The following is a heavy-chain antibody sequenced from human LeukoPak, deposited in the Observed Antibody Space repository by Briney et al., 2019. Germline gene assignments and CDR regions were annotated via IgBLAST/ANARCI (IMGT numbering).Heavy chain of an antibody. V-gene: IGHV3-11*06. CDR3: ARDGQQLGF. Sequence: GGSLRLSCAASGFTFSEYYMSWIRQAPGKGLEWVSYISSRTSSHTKYADSVKGRFTISRDNAKNSLYLQMNSLRVEDTAVYYCARDGQQLGFWGQGTLVIVSS. J-gene: IGHJ4*02. D-gene: IGHD6-13*01. CDR2: ISSRTSSHT. CDR1: GFTFSEYY.